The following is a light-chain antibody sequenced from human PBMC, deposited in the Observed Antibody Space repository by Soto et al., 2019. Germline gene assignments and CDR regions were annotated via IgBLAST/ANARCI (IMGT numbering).Light chain of an antibody. V-gene: IGKV3-20*01. CDR3: QQCGTSPPT. CDR2: GAS. J-gene: IGKJ5*01. CDR1: QSVSSSY. Sequence: EIVLTQSPGTLSLSPGERATLSCRASQSVSSSYLAWYQQKPGQTPRLLIYGASSRASGIPDRFSGSGSGTDSPLTIRLVADEDVVVYCCQQCGTSPPTFGQGTRLEIK.